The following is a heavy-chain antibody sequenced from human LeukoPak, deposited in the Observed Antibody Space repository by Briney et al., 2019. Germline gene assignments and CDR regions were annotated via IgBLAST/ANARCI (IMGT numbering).Heavy chain of an antibody. V-gene: IGHV4-34*01. CDR2: INHSGGT. CDR3: AKGASYYHDNSWFDP. D-gene: IGHD3-22*01. CDR1: GGSFSGYY. J-gene: IGHJ5*02. Sequence: SETLSLTCAVYGGSFSGYYWSWIRQPPGKGLEWIGEINHSGGTNYNPSLKSRVTISVDTSKNQFSLKLSSVTAADTAVYYCAKGASYYHDNSWFDPWGQGTLVTVSS.